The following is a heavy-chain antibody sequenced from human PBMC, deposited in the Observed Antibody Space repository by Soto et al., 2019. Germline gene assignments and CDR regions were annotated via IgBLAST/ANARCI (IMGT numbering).Heavy chain of an antibody. D-gene: IGHD3-10*01. CDR2: IDYSGST. J-gene: IGHJ6*02. CDR1: GASVSGGYYY. Sequence: PSETLSLTCTVSGASVSGGYYYWSWIRQPPGKGLEWIAYIDYSGSTNYNPSLKSRVTISVDTSNNRFSRKLSSVTAADTAVYYCARIVLKYGGLLSNDYYGVDVWGQGTTVTVSS. CDR3: ARIVLKYGGLLSNDYYGVDV. V-gene: IGHV4-61*01.